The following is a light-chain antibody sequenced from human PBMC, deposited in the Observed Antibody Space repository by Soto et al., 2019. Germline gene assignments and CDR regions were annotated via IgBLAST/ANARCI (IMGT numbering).Light chain of an antibody. Sequence: EIVLTQSPGTLSLSPGERATLSCRASQSVSSTYLAWYQQKPGRAPSLLIYGASRRATGIPDRFSGSGSGTDXTLXXSRLEPEDFAVYYXQQYERSPTTFGGGTKVEIK. CDR2: GAS. CDR3: QQYERSPTT. CDR1: QSVSSTY. V-gene: IGKV3-20*01. J-gene: IGKJ4*01.